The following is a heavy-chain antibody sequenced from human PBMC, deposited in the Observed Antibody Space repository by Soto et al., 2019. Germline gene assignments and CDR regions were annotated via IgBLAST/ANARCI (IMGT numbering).Heavy chain of an antibody. V-gene: IGHV3-66*01. CDR1: GFTVSSNY. CDR3: ARDRRYYGSGSYYTGNSYYYYYGMDV. CDR2: IYSGGST. Sequence: GGSLRLSCAASGFTVSSNYMSWVRQAPGKGLEWVSVIYSGGSTYYADSVKGRFTISRDNSKNTLYLQMNSLRAEDTAVYYCARDRRYYGSGSYYTGNSYYYYYGMDVWDQGTTVTVSS. D-gene: IGHD3-10*01. J-gene: IGHJ6*02.